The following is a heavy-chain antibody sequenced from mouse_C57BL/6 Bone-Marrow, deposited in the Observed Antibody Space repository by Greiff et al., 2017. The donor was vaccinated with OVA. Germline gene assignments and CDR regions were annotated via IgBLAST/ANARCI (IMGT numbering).Heavy chain of an antibody. Sequence: VQLQQSGAELVRPGTSVKVSCKASGYAFTNYLIEWVKQRPGQGLEWIGVINPGSGGTNYNEKFKGKATLTADKYSSTAYMQLSSLTSEDSAVYFCARFFYGHYYAMDYWGQGTSVTVSS. CDR2: INPGSGGT. D-gene: IGHD2-1*01. V-gene: IGHV1-54*01. J-gene: IGHJ4*01. CDR3: ARFFYGHYYAMDY. CDR1: GYAFTNYL.